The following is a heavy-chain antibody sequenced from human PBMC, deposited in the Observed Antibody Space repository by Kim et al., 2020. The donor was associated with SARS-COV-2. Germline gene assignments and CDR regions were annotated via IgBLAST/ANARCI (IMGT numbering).Heavy chain of an antibody. D-gene: IGHD6-19*01. J-gene: IGHJ4*02. CDR1: GFTFADSV. Sequence: GESLRLFCAASGFTFADSVMHWVRQAPGKGLEWVALVSGDGGTTYYADSVKGRFTISRDNSKDSLYLQMNSLRTDDTAFYYCSKASGWLPRYWGQGTLVTVSS. V-gene: IGHV3-43*02. CDR2: VSGDGGTT. CDR3: SKASGWLPRY.